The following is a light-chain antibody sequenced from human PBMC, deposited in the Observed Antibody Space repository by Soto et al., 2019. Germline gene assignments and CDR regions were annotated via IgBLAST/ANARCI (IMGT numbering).Light chain of an antibody. CDR3: YQYGSTPPT. V-gene: IGKV3-20*01. CDR2: GVS. Sequence: EIVLTQSPGTLSLSPGERATLSCRASQSVINNQLAWFRHKPGQAPRLLIWGVSNRATGIPDRFSDSWSGTDFTLTISRLEPEDFVVFYCYQYGSTPPTFGQGTKVEIK. CDR1: QSVINNQ. J-gene: IGKJ1*01.